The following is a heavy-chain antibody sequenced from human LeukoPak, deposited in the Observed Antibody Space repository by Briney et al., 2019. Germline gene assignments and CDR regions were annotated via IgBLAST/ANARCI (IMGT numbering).Heavy chain of an antibody. CDR3: ARAAKLWFGELFWFDP. J-gene: IGHJ5*02. Sequence: SETLSLTCTVSGGSISSSSYYWGWIRQPPGKGLEWIGYIYYSGSTNYNPSLKSRVTISVDTSKNQFSLKLSSVTAADTAVYYCARAAKLWFGELFWFDPWGQGTLVTVSS. D-gene: IGHD3-10*01. CDR2: IYYSGST. CDR1: GGSISSSSYY. V-gene: IGHV4-61*05.